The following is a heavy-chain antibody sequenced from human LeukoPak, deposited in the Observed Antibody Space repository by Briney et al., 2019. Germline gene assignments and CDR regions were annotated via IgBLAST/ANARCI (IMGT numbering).Heavy chain of an antibody. D-gene: IGHD1-26*01. J-gene: IGHJ4*02. CDR2: IIPIFGTA. Sequence: ASVKVSCKASGGTFSSYAISWVRQAPGQGLEWMGGIIPIFGTANYAQKFQGRVTITADKSTSTAYMELSSLRSEDTAVYYCATDSGSWRRVEYWGQGTLVTVSS. CDR1: GGTFSSYA. CDR3: ATDSGSWRRVEY. V-gene: IGHV1-69*06.